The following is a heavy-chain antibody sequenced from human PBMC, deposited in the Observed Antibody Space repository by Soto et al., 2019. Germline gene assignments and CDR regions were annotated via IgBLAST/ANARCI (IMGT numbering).Heavy chain of an antibody. CDR2: ISSSSSTI. J-gene: IGHJ4*02. CDR3: ARDKGRSPLDY. D-gene: IGHD2-15*01. V-gene: IGHV3-11*04. CDR1: GGSFSVYY. Sequence: LSLTCAVYGGSFSVYYWSWIRQPPGKGLEWVSYISSSSSTIYYADSVKGRFTISRDNAKNSLYLQMNSLRAEDTAVYYCARDKGRSPLDYWGQGTLVTVSS.